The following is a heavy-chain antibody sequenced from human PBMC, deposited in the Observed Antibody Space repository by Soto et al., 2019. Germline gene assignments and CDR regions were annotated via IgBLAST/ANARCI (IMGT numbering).Heavy chain of an antibody. CDR3: ARDYYRFNSGYGFSMDV. D-gene: IGHD5-12*01. CDR1: GFTFSSYA. Sequence: GVSLRLSCAASGFTFSSYAMHWVRQAPGKGLEWVAVISYDGSNKYYADSVKGRFTISRDNSKNTLYLQMNSLRAEDTAVYYCARDYYRFNSGYGFSMDVWGQGT. J-gene: IGHJ6*02. V-gene: IGHV3-30-3*01. CDR2: ISYDGSNK.